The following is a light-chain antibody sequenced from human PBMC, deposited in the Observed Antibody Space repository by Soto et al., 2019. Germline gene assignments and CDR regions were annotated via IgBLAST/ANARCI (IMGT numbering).Light chain of an antibody. J-gene: IGKJ4*01. CDR2: AAS. CDR3: QKKNSGPPT. CDR1: QGISNY. Sequence: DVQMTQAPSSLSASVGDRVTITCRASQGISNYLAWYQQKPGKVPKLLIYAASILQSGVPSRFSGSGSGTDFTITISSLQQQDVVAYYCQKKNSGPPTFRGGAKEVIK. V-gene: IGKV1-27*01.